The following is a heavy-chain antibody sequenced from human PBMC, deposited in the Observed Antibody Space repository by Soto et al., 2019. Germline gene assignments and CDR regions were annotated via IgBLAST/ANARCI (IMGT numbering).Heavy chain of an antibody. CDR2: IYYSGST. V-gene: IGHV4-61*01. CDR3: ARASVGKWFDP. CDR1: GGSVSSGSYY. J-gene: IGHJ5*02. D-gene: IGHD1-26*01. Sequence: SETLSLTCTVSGGSVSSGSYYWSWIRQPPGKGLEWIGYIYYSGSTNYNPSLKSRVTISVDTSKNQFSLKLSSVTAADTAVYYCARASVGKWFDPWGQGTLVTVSS.